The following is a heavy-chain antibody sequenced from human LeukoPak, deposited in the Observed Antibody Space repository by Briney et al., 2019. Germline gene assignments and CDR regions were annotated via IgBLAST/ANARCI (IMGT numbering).Heavy chain of an antibody. CDR1: GGSVSSGSYY. D-gene: IGHD3-22*01. J-gene: IGHJ6*02. V-gene: IGHV4-61*01. CDR2: IYYSGST. Sequence: PSQTLSLTCAVSGGSVSSGSYYWSWIRQPPGKGLEWIGYIYYSGSTNYNPSLKSRVTISVDTSKNQFSLKLSSVTAADTAVYYCARAQVVITLGYYYYYGMDVWGQGTTVTVSS. CDR3: ARAQVVITLGYYYYYGMDV.